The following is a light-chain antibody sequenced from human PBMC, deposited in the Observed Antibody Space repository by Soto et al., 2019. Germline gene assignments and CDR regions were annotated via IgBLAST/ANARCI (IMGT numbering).Light chain of an antibody. CDR1: SSDIGGYNY. V-gene: IGLV2-14*01. CDR2: EVS. J-gene: IGLJ3*02. Sequence: QSALTQPASVSGSPGQSITISCTGTSSDIGGYNYVSWYQQHPGKAPKLVIYEVSNRPSGVSNRFSASKSGNTASLTISGVQAEDEADYYCCSYTSASTVGVFGGGTKLTVL. CDR3: CSYTSASTVGV.